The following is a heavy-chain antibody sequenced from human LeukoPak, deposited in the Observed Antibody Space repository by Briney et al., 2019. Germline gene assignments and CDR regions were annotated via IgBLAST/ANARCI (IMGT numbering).Heavy chain of an antibody. J-gene: IGHJ4*02. V-gene: IGHV4-31*03. CDR2: IYYSRST. D-gene: IGHD3-22*01. CDR3: AKNGETYYYDSSGWTYFDY. Sequence: PSETLSLTCTVSGGSISSGGYYWSWIRQHPGKGLEWIGYIYYSRSTYYNPSLKSRVTISVDTSKNQFSLKLSSVTAADTAVYYCAKNGETYYYDSSGWTYFDYWGQGTLVTVSS. CDR1: GGSISSGGYY.